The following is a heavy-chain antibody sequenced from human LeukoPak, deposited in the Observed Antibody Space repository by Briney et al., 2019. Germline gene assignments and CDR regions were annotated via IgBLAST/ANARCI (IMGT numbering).Heavy chain of an antibody. V-gene: IGHV4-4*07. D-gene: IGHD5-12*01. CDR2: IYTSGST. CDR1: GGSISGYY. CDR3: ARDSRSGDYDAFDI. J-gene: IGHJ3*02. Sequence: SETLSLTCTVSGGSISGYYWSWIRQPAGKGLEWIGCIYTSGSTNYNPSLKSRVTMSVDTSKNQFSLKLSSVTAADTAVYYCARDSRSGDYDAFDIRGQGTMVTVSS.